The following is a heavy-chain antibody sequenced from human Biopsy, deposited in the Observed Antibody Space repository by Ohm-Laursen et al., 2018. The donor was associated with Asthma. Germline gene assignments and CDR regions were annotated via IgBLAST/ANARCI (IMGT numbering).Heavy chain of an antibody. V-gene: IGHV4-31*03. D-gene: IGHD3-22*01. CDR3: ARAQDYYDSRGYYRSFDY. J-gene: IGHJ4*02. CDR2: IYYSGST. Sequence: QTLSLTCTVSFGSITSGGYYWTWIRQHPGKGLEWIGFIYYSGSTYYNPSLKSRVSISIDTSKNQFSLKLSSVTAADTAVYYCARAQDYYDSRGYYRSFDYWGQGTLVTVSS. CDR1: FGSITSGGYY.